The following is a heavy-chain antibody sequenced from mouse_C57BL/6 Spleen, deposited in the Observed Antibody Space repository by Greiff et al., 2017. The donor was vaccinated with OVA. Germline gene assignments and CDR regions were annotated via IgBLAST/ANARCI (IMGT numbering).Heavy chain of an antibody. CDR3: ARKGHYGSMDY. CDR2: IDPSDSYT. J-gene: IGHJ4*01. Sequence: QVQLQQPGAELVKPGASVKLSCKASGYTFTSYWMQWVKQRPGQGLEWIGEIDPSDSYTNSNQKFKGKATLTVDTSSSTAYMQLSSLTSEDSSVYYCARKGHYGSMDYWGQGTSVTVSS. V-gene: IGHV1-50*01. D-gene: IGHD1-1*01. CDR1: GYTFTSYW.